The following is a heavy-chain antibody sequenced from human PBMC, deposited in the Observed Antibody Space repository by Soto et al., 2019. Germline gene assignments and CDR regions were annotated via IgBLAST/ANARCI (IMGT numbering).Heavy chain of an antibody. CDR2: IIPIFGTA. CDR1: GGTFSSYA. Sequence: SVKVSCKASGGTFSSYAISWVRQAPGQGLEWMGGIIPIFGTANYAQKFQGRVTITADESTSTAYMELSSLRSEDTAVYYCCVTMQDIVLIVYATGFGPWGKGTLVTVSS. D-gene: IGHD2-8*01. V-gene: IGHV1-69*13. CDR3: CVTMQDIVLIVYATGFGP. J-gene: IGHJ5*02.